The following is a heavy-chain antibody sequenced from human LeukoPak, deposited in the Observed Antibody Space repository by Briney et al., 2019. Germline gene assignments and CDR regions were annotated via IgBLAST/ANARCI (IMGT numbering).Heavy chain of an antibody. CDR2: ISWNSGSI. Sequence: GGSLRLSCAGSGFIFNNYAMHWVRQPPRKGLEWVSGISWNSGSIDYADSVKGRFTISRGNAKNSLYLQMNSLRAEDTAFYYCAKDNRRHYTSGPNPDSLHWGQGALVTVSS. CDR1: GFIFNNYA. J-gene: IGHJ4*02. V-gene: IGHV3-9*01. CDR3: AKDNRRHYTSGPNPDSLH. D-gene: IGHD6-19*01.